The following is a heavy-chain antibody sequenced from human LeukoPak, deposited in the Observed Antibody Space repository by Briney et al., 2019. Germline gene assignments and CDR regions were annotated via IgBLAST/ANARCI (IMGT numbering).Heavy chain of an antibody. CDR2: INHSGST. D-gene: IGHD5-12*01. V-gene: IGHV4-34*01. CDR1: GGSFSGYY. Sequence: SETLSLTCAVYGGSFSGYYWSWVRQPPGKGLEWIGEINHSGSTNYNPSLKSRVTISVDTSKNQFSLKLSSVTAADTAVYYCVRLVGGDIDYWGQGTLVTVSS. J-gene: IGHJ4*02. CDR3: VRLVGGDIDY.